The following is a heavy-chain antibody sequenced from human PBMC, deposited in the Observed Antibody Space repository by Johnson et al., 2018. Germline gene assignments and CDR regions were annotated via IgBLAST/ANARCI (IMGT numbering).Heavy chain of an antibody. CDR3: ARGMDVFGLNYMSAFDM. D-gene: IGHD3-10*01. CDR2: IYTRGRT. V-gene: IGHV4-61*02. CDR1: GASLTSGDYY. J-gene: IGHJ3*02. Sequence: QVQLQESGPGLVKPSQTLSLTCTISGASLTSGDYYWSWIRQPAGKGLEWIGHIYTRGRTNYDPPLNSRAALSVDTPKSQVSRELRSVTAADPAVSYLARGMDVFGLNYMSAFDMWGQGTRVIVSS.